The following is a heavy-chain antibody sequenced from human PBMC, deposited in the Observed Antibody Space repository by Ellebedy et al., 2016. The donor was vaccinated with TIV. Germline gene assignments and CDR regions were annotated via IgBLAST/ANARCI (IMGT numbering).Heavy chain of an antibody. V-gene: IGHV3-74*01. J-gene: IGHJ3*02. CDR3: AAVQYWEAVFDM. CDR2: INTDGSST. Sequence: GESLKISCAASGFTFSTYWMHWVRQAPGKGLMWVSRINTDGSSTAYADSVRGRFTISRDNAKNTLYLQMNRLRAEDTAVYYCAAVQYWEAVFDMWGQGTMVTVSS. CDR1: GFTFSTYW. D-gene: IGHD2-8*02.